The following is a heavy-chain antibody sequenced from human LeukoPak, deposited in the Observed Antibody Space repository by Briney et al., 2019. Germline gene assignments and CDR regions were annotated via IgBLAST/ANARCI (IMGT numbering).Heavy chain of an antibody. CDR1: GFTFSSYA. D-gene: IGHD2-21*02. Sequence: GGSLRLSCAASGFTFSSYAMSWVRQAPGRGLEWVSAISGSGGSTYYADSVKGRFTISRDNSKNTLYLQMNSLRAEDTAVYYCAKVYCGGDCSDNWFDPWGQGTLVTVSS. CDR2: ISGSGGST. J-gene: IGHJ5*02. V-gene: IGHV3-23*01. CDR3: AKVYCGGDCSDNWFDP.